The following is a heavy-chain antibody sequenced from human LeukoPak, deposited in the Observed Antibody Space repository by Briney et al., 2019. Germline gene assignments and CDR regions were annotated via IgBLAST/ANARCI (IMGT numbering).Heavy chain of an antibody. D-gene: IGHD2-21*01. V-gene: IGHV3-66*01. CDR3: ARNIPVTRWGY. J-gene: IGHJ4*02. CDR1: GFTFSSYS. Sequence: GGSLRLSCAASGFTFSSYSLNWVRQAPGEGLEWVSLIYSGGSTYYADSVKGRFTISRDNSKNTVYLQMNSLRAEDTAVYYCARNIPVTRWGYWGQGTLVTVSS. CDR2: IYSGGST.